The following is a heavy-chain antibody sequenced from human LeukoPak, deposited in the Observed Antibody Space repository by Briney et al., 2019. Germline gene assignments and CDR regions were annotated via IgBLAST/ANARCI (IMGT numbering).Heavy chain of an antibody. CDR3: ARDWTGSDNMDV. D-gene: IGHD3-10*01. CDR2: IIPIFGTA. CDR1: GGTFSSYA. V-gene: IGHV1-69*13. Sequence: GASVKVSCKASGGTFSSYAISWVRQAPGQGLEWMGGIIPIFGTANYAQKFQGRVTITADESTSTAYMELSSLRSEDTAVYYCARDWTGSDNMDVWGKGTTVTVSS. J-gene: IGHJ6*03.